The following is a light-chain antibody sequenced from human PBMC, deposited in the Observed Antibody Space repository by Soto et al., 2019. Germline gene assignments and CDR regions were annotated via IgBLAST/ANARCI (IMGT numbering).Light chain of an antibody. CDR3: LQARRFPLS. J-gene: IGKJ1*01. CDR2: AAS. CDR1: EDIDSR. Sequence: DIQTTQSPSSVSATVGDRVAFTYRASEDIDSRLACYELKTGKPPKLLIQAASSLQTGDPSTFSGTGSGTDFTLTISTLQPDDFATYYCLQARRFPLSFGQGTKVDIK. V-gene: IGKV1-12*01.